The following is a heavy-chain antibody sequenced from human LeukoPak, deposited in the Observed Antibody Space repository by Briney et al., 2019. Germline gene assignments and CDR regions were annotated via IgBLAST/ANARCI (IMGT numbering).Heavy chain of an antibody. J-gene: IGHJ4*02. CDR2: ISGSGGST. D-gene: IGHD2-2*01. CDR1: GFTFSTYG. CDR3: AKDREDIVVVPAAIAEAAAGHVFDY. Sequence: GGSLRLSCAASGFTFSTYGMSWVRQAPGKGLEWVSAISGSGGSTYYADSVKGRFTISRDNSKNTLYLQMNSLRAEDTAVYYCAKDREDIVVVPAAIAEAAAGHVFDYWGQGTLVTVSS. V-gene: IGHV3-23*01.